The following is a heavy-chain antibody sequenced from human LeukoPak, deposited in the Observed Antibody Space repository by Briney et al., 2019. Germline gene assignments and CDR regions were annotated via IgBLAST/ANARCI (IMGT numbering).Heavy chain of an antibody. CDR1: GGTFSSYA. J-gene: IGHJ6*03. V-gene: IGHV1-69*01. CDR2: IIPIFGTA. Sequence: GSSVKVSCKASGGTFSSYAISWVRQAPGQGLEWMGGIIPIFGTANYAQKFQGRVTTTADESTSTAYMELSSLRSEDTAVYYCARGVNRWPPHYYYMDVWGKGTTVTISS. CDR3: ARGVNRWPPHYYYMDV. D-gene: IGHD2-15*01.